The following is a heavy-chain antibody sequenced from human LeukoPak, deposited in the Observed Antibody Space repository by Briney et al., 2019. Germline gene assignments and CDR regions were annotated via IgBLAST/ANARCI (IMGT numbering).Heavy chain of an antibody. CDR3: ARLTTDSCKSRSCYTDY. CDR1: SGSVSSSSYY. D-gene: IGHD2-2*02. V-gene: IGHV4-39*01. Sequence: KPSETLSLTCTVSSGSVSSSSYYWVWIRQPPGKGLEWIGTIYYSGNTFYNPSLKSRVTISVDTSKNQFSLKLSSVTAADTAVYYCARLTTDSCKSRSCYTDYWGQGILVTVSS. J-gene: IGHJ4*02. CDR2: IYYSGNT.